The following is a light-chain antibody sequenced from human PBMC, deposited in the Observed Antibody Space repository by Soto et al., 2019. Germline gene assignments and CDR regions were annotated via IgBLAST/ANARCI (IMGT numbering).Light chain of an antibody. V-gene: IGKV3-15*01. Sequence: EIVMTQSPATLSVSPGERATISYRASQSVSSNLAWYKKKPGQAPRLLIYGASTRATGIPARFSGSGSGTEFTLTISSLQSEDFAVYYCQQYNNWPKTVGQGTKVDIK. J-gene: IGKJ1*01. CDR3: QQYNNWPKT. CDR1: QSVSSN. CDR2: GAS.